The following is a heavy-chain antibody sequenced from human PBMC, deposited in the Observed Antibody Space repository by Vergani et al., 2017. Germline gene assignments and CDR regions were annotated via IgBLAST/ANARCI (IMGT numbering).Heavy chain of an antibody. V-gene: IGHV4-39*02. CDR2: IYYSGST. D-gene: IGHD5-24*01. CDR3: AREVVAREWLQLPGAFDI. CDR1: GGSISSSSYY. Sequence: QLQLQESGPGLVKPSETLSLTCTVSGGSISSSSYYWGWIRQPPGKGLEWIGSIYYSGSTYYNPSLKSRVTISVDTSKNQFSLKLSSVTAADTAVYYCAREVVAREWLQLPGAFDIWGQGTMVTVSS. J-gene: IGHJ3*02.